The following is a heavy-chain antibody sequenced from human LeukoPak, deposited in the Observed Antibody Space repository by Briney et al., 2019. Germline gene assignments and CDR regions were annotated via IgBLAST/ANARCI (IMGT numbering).Heavy chain of an antibody. CDR3: ARDLAIAVPPNPLYYYGMDV. Sequence: SETLSLTCTVSGGSISSYYWSWIRQPPGKGLEWIGYIYYSGSTNYNPSLKSRVTISVDTSKNQFSLKLSSVTAADTAVYYCARDLAIAVPPNPLYYYGMDVWGQGTTVTVSS. V-gene: IGHV4-59*01. J-gene: IGHJ6*02. D-gene: IGHD6-19*01. CDR2: IYYSGST. CDR1: GGSISSYY.